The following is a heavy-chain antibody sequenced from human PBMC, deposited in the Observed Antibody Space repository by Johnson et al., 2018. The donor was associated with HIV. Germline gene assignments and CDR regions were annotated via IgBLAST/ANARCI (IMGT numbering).Heavy chain of an antibody. Sequence: QVQLVESGGGLVQPGGSLRLSCAASGFTFSDYYMSWIRQAPGKGLEWVSYISSSGSTIYYADSVKGRFTISRDNAKNSRYMQMTSLRAEDTAVYYCASQYCGGDCYAFDIWGQGTMVTVSS. D-gene: IGHD2-21*01. CDR1: GFTFSDYY. CDR3: ASQYCGGDCYAFDI. V-gene: IGHV3-11*04. J-gene: IGHJ3*02. CDR2: ISSSGSTI.